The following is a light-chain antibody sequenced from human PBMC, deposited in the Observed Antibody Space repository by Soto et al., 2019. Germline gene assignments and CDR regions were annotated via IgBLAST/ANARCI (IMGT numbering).Light chain of an antibody. V-gene: IGLV1-44*01. Sequence: QSVLTQPPSASGTPGQRVTISCSGSSSNIGSNTVNWYQQLPGTAPKLLIYSNNQRPSGVPDRFSGSKSGTSASLAISGLQSEDEADYCSAAWDDSLHGYVVFGGGTKLTVL. CDR1: SSNIGSNT. J-gene: IGLJ2*01. CDR3: AAWDDSLHGYVV. CDR2: SNN.